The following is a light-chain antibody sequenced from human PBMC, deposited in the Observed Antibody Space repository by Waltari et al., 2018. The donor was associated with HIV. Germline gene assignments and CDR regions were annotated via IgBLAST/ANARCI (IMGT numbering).Light chain of an antibody. Sequence: QSLLTQPPSVSAAPGQKVTISCSGTTSNIGNGFVSWYQQLPGTAPKLRIYDNDKRPSGMPDRFPGSQSGTSATLDITGLQTGDEADYYCGTWDTSLYSYVFATGSKVTVL. CDR2: DND. J-gene: IGLJ1*01. V-gene: IGLV1-51*01. CDR3: GTWDTSLYSYV. CDR1: TSNIGNGF.